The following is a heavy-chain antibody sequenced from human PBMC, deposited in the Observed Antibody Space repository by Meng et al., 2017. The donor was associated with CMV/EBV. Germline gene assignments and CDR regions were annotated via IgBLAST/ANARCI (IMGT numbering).Heavy chain of an antibody. D-gene: IGHD1-26*01. V-gene: IGHV4-34*01. CDR2: INHSGST. CDR1: GESFSGYY. J-gene: IGHJ4*02. Sequence: QVQLQQWGPRLLKPSETLSLTCAVYGESFSGYYWSWIRQPPGKGLEWIGEINHSGSTNYNPSLKSRVTISVDTSKNQFSLKLSSVTAADTAVYYCARGVGATGKADYWGQGTLVTVSS. CDR3: ARGVGATGKADY.